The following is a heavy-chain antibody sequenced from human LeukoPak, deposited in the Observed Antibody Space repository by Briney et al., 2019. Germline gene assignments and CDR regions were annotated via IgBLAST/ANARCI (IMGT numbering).Heavy chain of an antibody. CDR3: AKEIDGFDV. J-gene: IGHJ3*01. CDR2: IRFDGGDT. V-gene: IGHV3-74*01. CDR1: GFTFNNYW. Sequence: GGSLRLSCAASGFTFNNYWMHWARQAPGMGLVWVSSIRFDGGDTAYADSAKGRFTISRDNAKNTMFLQMNNLRAEDTAVYYCAKEIDGFDVWGQGTLVTVSS.